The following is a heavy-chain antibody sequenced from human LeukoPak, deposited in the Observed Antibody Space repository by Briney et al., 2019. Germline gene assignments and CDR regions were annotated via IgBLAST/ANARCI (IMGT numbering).Heavy chain of an antibody. CDR1: GGSISSYY. Sequence: SETLSLTCTVSGGSISSYYWSWIRQPPGKGLEWIGYTYTSGSTNYNPSLKSRVTISVDTSKNQFSLKLSSVTAADTAVYYCAFSSSWLPFDYWGQGTLVTVSS. CDR3: AFSSSWLPFDY. CDR2: TYTSGST. D-gene: IGHD6-13*01. J-gene: IGHJ4*02. V-gene: IGHV4-4*09.